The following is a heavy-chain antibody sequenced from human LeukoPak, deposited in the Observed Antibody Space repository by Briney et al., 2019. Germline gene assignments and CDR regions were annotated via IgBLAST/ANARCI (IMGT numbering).Heavy chain of an antibody. Sequence: PGGSLRLSCAASGFTFDDYAMHWVRQAPGKGLEWVSLISGDGGSTYYADSVKGRFTISRDDSKNTLYLQMNSLKIEDTAVYYCAARYNWNDLAYWGQGTLVTVSS. D-gene: IGHD1-1*01. CDR3: AARYNWNDLAY. J-gene: IGHJ4*02. V-gene: IGHV3-43*02. CDR2: ISGDGGST. CDR1: GFTFDDYA.